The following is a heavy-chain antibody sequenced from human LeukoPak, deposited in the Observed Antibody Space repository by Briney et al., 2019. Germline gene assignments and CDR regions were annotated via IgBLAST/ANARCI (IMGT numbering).Heavy chain of an antibody. CDR3: ARVLPYYYDSTGGPPFDY. CDR2: MNPNSGNT. D-gene: IGHD3-22*01. Sequence: GASVKVSCKASGYTFTSYDINWVRQATGQGLEWMGWMNPNSGNTGYAQKFQGRVTITRNTSISTAYMELSSLRSDDTAVYYCARVLPYYYDSTGGPPFDYWGQGTLVTVSS. CDR1: GYTFTSYD. J-gene: IGHJ4*02. V-gene: IGHV1-8*03.